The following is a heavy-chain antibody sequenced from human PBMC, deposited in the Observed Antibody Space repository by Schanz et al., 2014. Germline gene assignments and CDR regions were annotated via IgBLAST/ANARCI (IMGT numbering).Heavy chain of an antibody. Sequence: EVQLAESGGGLVQPGGSLRLSCAASGFTFSGFWMTWVRQAPGKGLEWVANIKKDGSEKYYVDSVKGRFTISRDNAKNSLFLQMNSLSPENADVYYCARGGPAYYFDDWGQGTLVTVSS. CDR2: IKKDGSEK. CDR1: GFTFSGFW. V-gene: IGHV3-7*01. CDR3: ARGGPAYYFDD. J-gene: IGHJ4*02.